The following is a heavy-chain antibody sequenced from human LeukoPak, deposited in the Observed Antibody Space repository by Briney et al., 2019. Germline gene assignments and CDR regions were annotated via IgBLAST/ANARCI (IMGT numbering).Heavy chain of an antibody. J-gene: IGHJ4*02. CDR1: GGSFSGYY. CDR2: INHSGST. CDR3: ARGRGSSDY. D-gene: IGHD3-16*01. V-gene: IGHV4-34*01. Sequence: SETLSLTCAVYGGSFSGYYWSWIRQPPGKGLEWIGEINHSGSTNYNPSLKSRVTISVDTSKNQFSLRLSSVTAADTAVYYCARGRGSSDYWGQGTLVTVSS.